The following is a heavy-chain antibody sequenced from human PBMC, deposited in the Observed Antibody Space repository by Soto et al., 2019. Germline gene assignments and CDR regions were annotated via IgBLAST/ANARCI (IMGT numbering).Heavy chain of an antibody. J-gene: IGHJ4*02. CDR2: IKSKTDGGTT. Sequence: EVQLVESGGGLVKPGGSLRLSCAASGFTFSNAWMSWVRQAPGKGLEWVGRIKSKTDGGTTDYAAPVKGRFTISRDDSKNTLYLQMNSLKTEDTAVYYCITRRYCSGGSCYSGFDYWGQGTLVTVSS. CDR3: ITRRYCSGGSCYSGFDY. CDR1: GFTFSNAW. V-gene: IGHV3-15*01. D-gene: IGHD2-15*01.